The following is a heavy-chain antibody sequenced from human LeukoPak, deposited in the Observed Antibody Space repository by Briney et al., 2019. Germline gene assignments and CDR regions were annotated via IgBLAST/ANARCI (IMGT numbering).Heavy chain of an antibody. CDR1: GFTFSDYY. CDR2: ISSSGSTI. D-gene: IGHD3-22*01. CDR3: ARDYYDSSGGRCRAGECIGY. Sequence: PGGSLRLSCAASGFTFSDYYMSWIRQAPGKGLEWVSYISSSGSTIYYADSVKGRFTISRDNAKNSLYLQMNSLRAEDTAVYYCARDYYDSSGGRCRAGECIGYWGQGTLVTVSS. J-gene: IGHJ4*02. V-gene: IGHV3-11*01.